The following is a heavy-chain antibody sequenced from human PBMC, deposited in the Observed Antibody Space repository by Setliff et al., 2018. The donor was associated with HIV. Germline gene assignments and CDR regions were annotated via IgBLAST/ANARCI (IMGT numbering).Heavy chain of an antibody. Sequence: HGESLKISCKGSGYSFANNWIGWVRQMPGKGLEWIGIVYPGDSDTRYSPSFQGQVTISADKSISTAYLQWSTLKASDTAMYYCASGALIVIDAFHIWGQGTMVTVSS. J-gene: IGHJ3*02. D-gene: IGHD2-15*01. CDR2: VYPGDSDT. CDR3: ASGALIVIDAFHI. V-gene: IGHV5-51*01. CDR1: GYSFANNW.